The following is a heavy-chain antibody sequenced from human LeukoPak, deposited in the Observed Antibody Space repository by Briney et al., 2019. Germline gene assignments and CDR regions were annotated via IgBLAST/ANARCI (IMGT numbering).Heavy chain of an antibody. J-gene: IGHJ4*02. CDR1: GFTVSSNY. CDR3: ARDPVPYSSSLVVDY. CDR2: IYSGGST. Sequence: GGSLRLSCAASGFTVSSNYMSWVRQAPGKGLEWVSVIYSGGSTYYADSVKGRFTISGDNSKNTLYLQMNSLRAEDTAVYYCARDPVPYSSSLVVDYWGQGTLVTVPS. D-gene: IGHD6-6*01. V-gene: IGHV3-66*01.